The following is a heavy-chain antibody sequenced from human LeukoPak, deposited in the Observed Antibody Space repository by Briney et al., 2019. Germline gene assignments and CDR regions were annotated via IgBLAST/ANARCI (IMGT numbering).Heavy chain of an antibody. CDR1: GGSISSGSYY. D-gene: IGHD2-2*01. J-gene: IGHJ5*02. Sequence: SETLSLTCTVSGGSISSGSYYWSWLRQPAGKGLEWIGRIYTSGSTNYNPSLKSRVTISVDTSKNQFSLKLSSVTAADTAVYYCARGSSTRRGSFDPWGQGTMVTVSS. CDR2: IYTSGST. V-gene: IGHV4-61*02. CDR3: ARGSSTRRGSFDP.